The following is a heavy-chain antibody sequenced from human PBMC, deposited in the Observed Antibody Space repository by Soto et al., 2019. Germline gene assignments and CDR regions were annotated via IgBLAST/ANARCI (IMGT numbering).Heavy chain of an antibody. Sequence: EVQLVESGGGLVQPGGSLRLSCAASGFTFSSYSMNWVRQAPGKGLEWVSYISSSSSTIYYADSVKGRFTISRDNAKNSLYLQMNSLRADDMAVYYCARFSTSCLWALDYWGQGALVTVSS. CDR2: ISSSSSTI. CDR3: ARFSTSCLWALDY. CDR1: GFTFSSYS. V-gene: IGHV3-48*01. D-gene: IGHD2-2*01. J-gene: IGHJ4*02.